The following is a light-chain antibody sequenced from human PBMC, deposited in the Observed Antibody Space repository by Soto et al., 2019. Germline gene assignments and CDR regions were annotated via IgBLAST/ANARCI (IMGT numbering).Light chain of an antibody. V-gene: IGKV3-20*01. CDR2: GAS. CDR1: QSVSSSY. Sequence: EIVLTQSPGTLSLSPGERASLSCRASQSVSSSYLAWYQQKPGQAPRLLIYGASSRATGIPDRFSGSGSGTDFTLTISRLEPEDFAVYYCQQYQSLTFCGGSKVDIK. J-gene: IGKJ4*01. CDR3: QQYQSLT.